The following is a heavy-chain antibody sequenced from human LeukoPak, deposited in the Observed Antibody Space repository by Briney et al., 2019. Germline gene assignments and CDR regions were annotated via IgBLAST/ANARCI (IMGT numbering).Heavy chain of an antibody. Sequence: PGRSLRLSCAASGFTLSSYGMHWVRQAPGKGLEWVAVISYDGSNRYYADSLKGRFTISRDNSKNTLYLQMNSLRAEDTAVYYCAKEVVRGVIPNPNYYYYGMDVWGKGTTVTVSS. D-gene: IGHD3-10*01. V-gene: IGHV3-30*18. J-gene: IGHJ6*04. CDR1: GFTLSSYG. CDR2: ISYDGSNR. CDR3: AKEVVRGVIPNPNYYYYGMDV.